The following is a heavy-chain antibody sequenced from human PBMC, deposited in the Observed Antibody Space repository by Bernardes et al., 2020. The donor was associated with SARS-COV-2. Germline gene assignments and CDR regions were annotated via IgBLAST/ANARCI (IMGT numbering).Heavy chain of an antibody. V-gene: IGHV3-9*01. D-gene: IGHD1-26*01. CDR3: ANVGATTEAGY. Sequence: SLTLSCAASGITFGDYARHSVRQAPGKGLEWVSVFSWNSGSIVYAYSVQGRFTISRDNAKNSLYLQMNSLRAEDTALYYCANVGATTEAGYWGQGTLVTVSS. CDR1: GITFGDYA. J-gene: IGHJ4*02. CDR2: FSWNSGSI.